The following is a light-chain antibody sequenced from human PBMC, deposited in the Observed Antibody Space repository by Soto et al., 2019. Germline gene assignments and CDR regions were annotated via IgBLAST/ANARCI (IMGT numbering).Light chain of an antibody. CDR1: SSDVGGYNY. J-gene: IGLJ1*01. CDR3: SSYTSSITYV. Sequence: QSALTQPASVSGSPGQSITISCTGTSSDVGGYNYVSWYQQYPGKAPKLMIYEVSNRPSGVSNRFSGSKSGNTASLTIAGIQAEDDADYYCSSYTSSITYVFGTGTKLTVL. V-gene: IGLV2-14*01. CDR2: EVS.